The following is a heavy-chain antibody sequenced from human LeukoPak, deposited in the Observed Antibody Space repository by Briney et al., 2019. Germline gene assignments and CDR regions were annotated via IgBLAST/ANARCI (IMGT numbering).Heavy chain of an antibody. CDR2: IYPGDSDT. CDR1: GYSFTSYW. Sequence: GESLKISCKGSGYSFTSYWIGWVRQMPGKGLEWMGIIYPGDSDTRYSPSFQGQVTISADKSISTAYLQWSSLKASDTAMYYCAGTSGEFHEYYYYMDVWGKGTTVTVSS. V-gene: IGHV5-51*01. CDR3: AGTSGEFHEYYYYMDV. D-gene: IGHD3-16*01. J-gene: IGHJ6*03.